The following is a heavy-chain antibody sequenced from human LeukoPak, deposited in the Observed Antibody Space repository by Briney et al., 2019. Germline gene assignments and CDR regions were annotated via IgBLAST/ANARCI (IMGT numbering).Heavy chain of an antibody. CDR3: AVAYDSSGLDAFDI. Sequence: SETLSLTCTVSGGSISSGGYYWSWIRQHPGKGLEWIGYIYYSGSTYYNPSLKSRVTISVDTSKNQFSLKLSSVTAADTAVYYCAVAYDSSGLDAFDIWGQGTMVTVSS. J-gene: IGHJ3*02. D-gene: IGHD3-22*01. CDR2: IYYSGST. CDR1: GGSISSGGYY. V-gene: IGHV4-31*03.